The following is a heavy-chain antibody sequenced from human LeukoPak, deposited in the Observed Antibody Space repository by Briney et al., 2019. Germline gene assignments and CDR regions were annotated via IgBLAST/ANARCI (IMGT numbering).Heavy chain of an antibody. D-gene: IGHD5-12*01. V-gene: IGHV3-30*04. Sequence: GGSLRISCAASGFTFSSHAMHCVRQAPGKGLEWVALISYDGSNKYYADSVKGRFTISRDNSKNTLYLQMNSLRAEDTAVYYCARDIVATIGGGHFEYWGQGTLVTVSS. CDR1: GFTFSSHA. J-gene: IGHJ4*02. CDR3: ARDIVATIGGGHFEY. CDR2: ISYDGSNK.